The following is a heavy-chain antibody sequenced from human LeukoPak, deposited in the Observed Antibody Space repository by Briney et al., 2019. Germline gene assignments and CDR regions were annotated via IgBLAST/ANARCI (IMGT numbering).Heavy chain of an antibody. V-gene: IGHV3-7*01. Sequence: HPGGSLRLSCAASGFTFKDYWMTWVRQAPGKGLEWVANIKKDGSEKYYVESVMGRFTISRDNAKNSLYLQMNSLRAEDTAVYYCARDGPRWKRAYYFDYWGQGTLVTVSS. D-gene: IGHD4-23*01. CDR3: ARDGPRWKRAYYFDY. J-gene: IGHJ4*02. CDR2: IKKDGSEK. CDR1: GFTFKDYW.